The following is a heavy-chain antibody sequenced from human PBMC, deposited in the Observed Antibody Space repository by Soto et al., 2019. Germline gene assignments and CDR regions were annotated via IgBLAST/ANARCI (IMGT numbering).Heavy chain of an antibody. CDR2: NYYSGIT. CDR3: ARGSSIAGLYYGMDV. J-gene: IGHJ6*02. Sequence: QVPLQESGPGLVKPSQTLSLTSTVSSGSISSGGYYWTWIRQHPGKGLEWIGYNYYSGITYYNPSLKSRVTISLDTSKNQFSLKLSSVTAADTAVYYCARGSSIAGLYYGMDVWGQGTTVTVSS. D-gene: IGHD6-6*01. V-gene: IGHV4-31*03. CDR1: SGSISSGGYY.